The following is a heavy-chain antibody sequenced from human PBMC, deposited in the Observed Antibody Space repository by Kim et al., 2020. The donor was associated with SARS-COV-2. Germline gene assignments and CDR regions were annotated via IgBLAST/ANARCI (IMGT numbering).Heavy chain of an antibody. V-gene: IGHV3-30*04. CDR2: ISYDGSNK. Sequence: GGSLRLSCAASGFTFSSYAMHWVRQAPGKGLEWVAVISYDGSNKYYADSVKGRFTISRDNSKNTLYPQMNSLRAEDTAVYYCARGPELTVTTLYLYYDYGMDVWGQGTTVTVSS. CDR3: ARGPELTVTTLYLYYDYGMDV. D-gene: IGHD4-17*01. J-gene: IGHJ6*02. CDR1: GFTFSSYA.